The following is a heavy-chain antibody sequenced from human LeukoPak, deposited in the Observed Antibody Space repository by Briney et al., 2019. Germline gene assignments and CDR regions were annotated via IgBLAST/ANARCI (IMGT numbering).Heavy chain of an antibody. V-gene: IGHV3-23*01. CDR3: AKIVKGNYYDSSGYYYRYFDY. J-gene: IGHJ4*02. D-gene: IGHD3-22*01. Sequence: GGSLRLSCAASGFTFSSYAMSWVRQAPGKGLEWVSAISGSGGSTYYADSVKGRFTISRDNSKNTLCLQMNSLRAEDTAVYYCAKIVKGNYYDSSGYYYRYFDYWGQGTLVTVSS. CDR1: GFTFSSYA. CDR2: ISGSGGST.